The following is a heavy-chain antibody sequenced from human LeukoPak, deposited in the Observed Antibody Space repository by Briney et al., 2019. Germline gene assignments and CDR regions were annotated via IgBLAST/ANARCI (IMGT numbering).Heavy chain of an antibody. V-gene: IGHV4-34*01. Sequence: SETLSLTCAVYGGSFSGYHWSWIRQPPGKGLEWIGEINHSGSTSYNPSLKSRVTISVDTSKNQFSLKLSSVTAADTAVYYCARDGGRDSGSYYEDYWGQGTLVTVSS. CDR2: INHSGST. D-gene: IGHD1-26*01. J-gene: IGHJ4*02. CDR3: ARDGGRDSGSYYEDY. CDR1: GGSFSGYH.